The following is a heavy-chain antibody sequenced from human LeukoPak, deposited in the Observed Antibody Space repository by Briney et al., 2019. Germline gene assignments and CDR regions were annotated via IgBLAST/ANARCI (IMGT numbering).Heavy chain of an antibody. CDR1: GFIFSDYY. CDR3: AKVAKYYYGSETYYFFEH. CDR2: ISSSGSTI. Sequence: GGSLRLSCAASGFIFSDYYMTWIRQAPGKGLEWVSYISSSGSTIYYADSVKGRFTISRDNAKNSLYLQMNSLRVEDTAVYYCAKVAKYYYGSETYYFFEHWGQGTPVTASS. J-gene: IGHJ4*02. D-gene: IGHD3-10*01. V-gene: IGHV3-11*04.